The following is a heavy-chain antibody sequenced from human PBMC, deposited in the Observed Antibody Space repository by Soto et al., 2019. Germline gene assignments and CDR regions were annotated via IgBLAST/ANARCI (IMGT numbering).Heavy chain of an antibody. CDR1: GFTFSSYS. CDR2: ISSSSSYI. CDR3: ARTPQIHFQDFGDHENFDC. J-gene: IGHJ4*02. D-gene: IGHD4-17*01. V-gene: IGHV3-21*01. Sequence: PGGSLRLSCAASGFTFSSYSMNWVRQAPGKGLEWVSSISSSSSYIYYTDSVKGRFTISRDDAKNLLYLQMKSLRAEDTAVYYCARTPQIHFQDFGDHENFDCWGQETLVTVSS.